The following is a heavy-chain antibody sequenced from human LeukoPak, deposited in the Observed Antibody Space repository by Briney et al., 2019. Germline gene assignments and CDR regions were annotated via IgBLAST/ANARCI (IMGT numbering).Heavy chain of an antibody. Sequence: PGRSLRLSCAASGFTFSSYAMHWVRQAPGKGLEWVAVISYDGSNKYYADSVKGRFTISRDNSKNTLYLQMNSLRPDDTAVYYCAKDISHGDYGSPFDYWGQGTLVTVSS. CDR3: AKDISHGDYGSPFDY. CDR1: GFTFSSYA. D-gene: IGHD4-17*01. CDR2: ISYDGSNK. J-gene: IGHJ4*02. V-gene: IGHV3-30*04.